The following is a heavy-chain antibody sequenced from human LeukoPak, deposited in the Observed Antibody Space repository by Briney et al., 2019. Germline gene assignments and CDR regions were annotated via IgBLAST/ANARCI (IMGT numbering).Heavy chain of an antibody. CDR3: ARAYPNYDNLRGHYYYYGMGV. J-gene: IGHJ6*02. V-gene: IGHV1-69*13. CDR2: IIPIFGTA. Sequence: SVNVSCKASGGTFSSYAISWVRQAPGQGLEWMGGIIPIFGTANYAQKFQGRVTITADESTSTAYMELSSLRSEDTAVYYCARAYPNYDNLRGHYYYYGMGVWGQGTTVTVSS. CDR1: GGTFSSYA. D-gene: IGHD3-9*01.